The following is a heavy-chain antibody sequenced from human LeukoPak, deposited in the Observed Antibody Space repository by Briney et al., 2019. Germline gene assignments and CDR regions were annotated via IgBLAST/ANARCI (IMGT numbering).Heavy chain of an antibody. D-gene: IGHD6-13*01. CDR2: IYYSGST. CDR3: ARVTAAAGTLDY. V-gene: IGHV4-59*01. CDR1: GGSISSYY. Sequence: PETLSLTCTVSGGSISSYYWSWIRQPPGKGLEWIGYIYYSGSTNYNPSLKSRVTISVDTSKNQFSLKLSSVTAADTAVYYCARVTAAAGTLDYWGQGTLVTVSS. J-gene: IGHJ4*02.